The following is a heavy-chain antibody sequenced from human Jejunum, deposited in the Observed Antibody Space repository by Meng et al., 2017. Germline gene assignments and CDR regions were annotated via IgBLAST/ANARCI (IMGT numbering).Heavy chain of an antibody. D-gene: IGHD2-8*01. Sequence: GEFLKISCKGFEYSFTSHWIGWVRQMPRKGLEWMGIIFPADSDTRYNPYFRGHVTISADKSINTDYLQWSGLKASDTAIYYCARLPYATYNAGTFDIWGQGTTVTVSS. V-gene: IGHV5-51*01. CDR2: IFPADSDT. CDR3: ARLPYATYNAGTFDI. CDR1: EYSFTSHW. J-gene: IGHJ3*02.